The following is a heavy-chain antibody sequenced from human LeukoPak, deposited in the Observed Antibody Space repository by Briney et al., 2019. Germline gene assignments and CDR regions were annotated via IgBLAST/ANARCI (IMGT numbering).Heavy chain of an antibody. CDR2: ISGRGGST. J-gene: IGHJ4*02. D-gene: IGHD3-10*01. Sequence: GGSLRLSCAASGFTFSSYAMSWVRQAPGKGLEWVSGISGRGGSTYYADSVKGRFTISRDNSKNTLYLQMNSLRAEDTAMYYCAKGGVGSGKAFDSWGQGTLVTVSS. CDR3: AKGGVGSGKAFDS. V-gene: IGHV3-23*01. CDR1: GFTFSSYA.